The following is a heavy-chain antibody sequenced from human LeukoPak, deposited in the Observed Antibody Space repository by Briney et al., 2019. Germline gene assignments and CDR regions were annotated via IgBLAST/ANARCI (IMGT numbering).Heavy chain of an antibody. V-gene: IGHV3-7*03. CDR3: ARDSGWFRFDY. Sequence: GGSLRLTCAASGFTFSSYWMTWVRQAPGKGLEWVANIKEDGGEKYYVDSVKGRFTISRDNAKNSLYLQMNSLRAEDTAVYYCARDSGWFRFDYWGQGTLATVSS. D-gene: IGHD6-13*01. CDR2: IKEDGGEK. J-gene: IGHJ4*02. CDR1: GFTFSSYW.